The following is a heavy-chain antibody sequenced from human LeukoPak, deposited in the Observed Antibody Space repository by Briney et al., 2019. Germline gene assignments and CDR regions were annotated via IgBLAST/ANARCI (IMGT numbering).Heavy chain of an antibody. CDR3: FRKTDSGGQGDY. CDR2: ICSGGNT. Sequence: GGSLRLSCAAFRFTLSVNYMSSVREAPGNGLECVSVICSGGNTYSADSMKGRFTISRYHSKNTRYLSMYSLTAEDPPVHYCFRKTDSGGQGDYWGQGTLVSVP. CDR1: RFTLSVNY. J-gene: IGHJ4*02. V-gene: IGHV3-66*01. D-gene: IGHD3-22*01.